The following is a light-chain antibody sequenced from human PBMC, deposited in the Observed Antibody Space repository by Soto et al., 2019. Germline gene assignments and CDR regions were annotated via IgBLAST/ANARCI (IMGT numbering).Light chain of an antibody. CDR1: QGIKND. J-gene: IGKJ2*01. CDR3: LQDYNYPYT. CDR2: AAS. V-gene: IGKV1-6*01. Sequence: AIQMTQSPSSLSASVGDRVTITCRASQGIKNDVAWYQQKPGKAPKLLIYAASSLQSGVPPRFSGSGSGTDFTLTISSLQPEDFATYYCLQDYNYPYTFGRGTKLEIK.